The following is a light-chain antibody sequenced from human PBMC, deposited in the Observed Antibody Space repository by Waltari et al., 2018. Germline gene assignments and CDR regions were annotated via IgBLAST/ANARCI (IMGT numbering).Light chain of an antibody. V-gene: IGLV2-23*02. CDR3: CSYAGFSTVV. CDR2: DVT. Sequence: QSALTQPASVSGSPGQSIPISCTGPSSHIGSYNLVSWYQQHPAKAPKLMIYDVTKRPSGISSRFSGSKSGITASLTISGLQAEDEADYYCCSYAGFSTVVFGGGTKLTVL. CDR1: SSHIGSYNL. J-gene: IGLJ2*01.